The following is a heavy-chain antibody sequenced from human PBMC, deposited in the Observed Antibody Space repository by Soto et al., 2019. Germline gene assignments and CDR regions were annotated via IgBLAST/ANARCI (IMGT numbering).Heavy chain of an antibody. J-gene: IGHJ6*02. CDR3: ARLRDSDGMDV. CDR1: GGTFSSYT. CDR2: IIPILGIA. V-gene: IGHV1-69*02. Sequence: ASVKVSCTASGGTFSSYTISWVRQAPGQGLEWMGRIIPILGIANYAQKFQGRVTITADKSTSTAYMELSSLRSEDTAVYYCARLRDSDGMDVWGQGTTVTVSS. D-gene: IGHD1-26*01.